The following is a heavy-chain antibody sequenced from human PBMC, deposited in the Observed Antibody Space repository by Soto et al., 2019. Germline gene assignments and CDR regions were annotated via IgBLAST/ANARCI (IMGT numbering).Heavy chain of an antibody. CDR1: GFSLNTTGVG. D-gene: IGHD3-10*01. Sequence: QITLRESAPTLVRPTQTLTLTCTFSGFSLNTTGVGVGWIRQPPGKTLEWLALVYWDDDKRYSPSLKSRLTITKDTSINQVVLTTTDMDPVDTATYYCAHSTPRMFREPIGWFAPWGQGTLVTVSS. CDR2: VYWDDDK. V-gene: IGHV2-5*02. J-gene: IGHJ5*02. CDR3: AHSTPRMFREPIGWFAP.